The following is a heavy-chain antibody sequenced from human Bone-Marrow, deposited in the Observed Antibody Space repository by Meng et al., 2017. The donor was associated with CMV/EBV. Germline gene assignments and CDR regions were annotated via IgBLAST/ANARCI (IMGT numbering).Heavy chain of an antibody. D-gene: IGHD3-3*01. V-gene: IGHV3-7*01. CDR2: IKQDGSEK. J-gene: IGHJ4*02. CDR1: GFTFSSYW. CDR3: AREVWDFSLDY. Sequence: GESLKISCAASGFTFSSYWMSWVRQAPGKGLEWVANIKQDGSEKYYVDSVKGRFTISRDNAKNSLYLQMNSLRAEDTAVYYCAREVWDFSLDYWGQGTLVTVSS.